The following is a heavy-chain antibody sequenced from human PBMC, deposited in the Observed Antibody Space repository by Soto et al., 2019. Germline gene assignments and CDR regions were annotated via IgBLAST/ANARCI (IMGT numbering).Heavy chain of an antibody. D-gene: IGHD4-17*01. CDR1: GGSISSGDYY. CDR2: IYYSGST. V-gene: IGHV4-30-4*01. Sequence: SETLSLTCTVSGGSISSGDYYWSWIRQPPGKGLEWIGYIYYSGSTYYNPSLKSQVTISVDTSKNQFSLKLSSETAADTAVYYCSRDSRYGDYVIYFDYWGQGTLVTVSS. CDR3: SRDSRYGDYVIYFDY. J-gene: IGHJ4*02.